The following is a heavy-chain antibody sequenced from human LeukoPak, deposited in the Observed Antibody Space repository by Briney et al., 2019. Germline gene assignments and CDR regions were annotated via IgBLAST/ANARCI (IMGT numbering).Heavy chain of an antibody. CDR2: IKQDGSEK. V-gene: IGHV3-7*01. J-gene: IGHJ4*02. CDR3: ARGGSGWYSGFFDY. CDR1: GFTFSSYW. Sequence: PGGSLRLSCAASGFTFSSYWMSWVRQALGKGLEWVANIKQDGSEKYYVDSVKGRFTISRDNAKNSLYLQMNSLRAEDTAVYYCARGGSGWYSGFFDYWGQGTLVTVSS. D-gene: IGHD6-19*01.